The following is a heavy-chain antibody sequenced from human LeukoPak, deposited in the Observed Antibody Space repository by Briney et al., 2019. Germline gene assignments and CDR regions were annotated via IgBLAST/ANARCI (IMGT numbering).Heavy chain of an antibody. CDR2: IYHSGST. CDR1: GYSISSGYY. D-gene: IGHD5-18*01. V-gene: IGHV4-38-2*02. CDR3: ARQVRKYSYALDY. J-gene: IGHJ4*02. Sequence: ASETLSLTCTVSGYSISSGYYWGWIRQPPGKGLEWIGSIYHSGSTYYNPSLKSRVTISVDTSKNQFSLKLSSVAAADTAVYYCARQVRKYSYALDYWGQGTLVTVSS.